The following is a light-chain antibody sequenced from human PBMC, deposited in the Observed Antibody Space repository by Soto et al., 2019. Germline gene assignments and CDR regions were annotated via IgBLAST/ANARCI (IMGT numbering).Light chain of an antibody. J-gene: IGLJ1*01. CDR1: SNNVGNDNL. CDR2: EVY. Sequence: QSALTQPASVSGSPGQSITISCTGTSNNVGNDNLVSWYQQHPGKAPKLMIYEVYKRPPGVSNRFSGSKSGITASLTISGLQAEDEGDYYCCSYAGSDTYVFGTGTKLTVL. V-gene: IGLV2-23*02. CDR3: CSYAGSDTYV.